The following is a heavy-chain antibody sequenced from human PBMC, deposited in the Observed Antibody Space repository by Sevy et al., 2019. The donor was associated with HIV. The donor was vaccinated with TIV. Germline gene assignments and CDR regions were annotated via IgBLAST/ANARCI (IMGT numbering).Heavy chain of an antibody. CDR3: VGPTLTYSSGWSYYDS. Sequence: SETLSLTCTVSGASISSSGYYWGWIRQPPGKGLEWIAIINYVGSIFYNPSLKSRVSISSDTSKNQFSLKLNSVTAADTAIYYCVGPTLTYSSGWSYYDSWGEGTVVTVSS. CDR2: INYVGSI. CDR1: GASISSSGYY. D-gene: IGHD6-19*01. J-gene: IGHJ4*02. V-gene: IGHV4-39*01.